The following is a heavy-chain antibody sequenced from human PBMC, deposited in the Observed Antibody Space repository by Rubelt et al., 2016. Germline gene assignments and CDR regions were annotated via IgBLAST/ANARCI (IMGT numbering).Heavy chain of an antibody. Sequence: QVQLVQSGAEVKKPGASVEVTCKASGYTFTGNYMHWVRQAPGQGLEWMGRINPNSGGPDYAQRFQGRVTMTRDTSISTAYMELSRLRSDDTAVYYWARVADYNDSAFDPWGQGTLVTVSS. CDR1: GYTFTGNY. CDR2: INPNSGGP. J-gene: IGHJ5*02. D-gene: IGHD3-22*01. V-gene: IGHV1-2*06. CDR3: ARVADYNDSAFDP.